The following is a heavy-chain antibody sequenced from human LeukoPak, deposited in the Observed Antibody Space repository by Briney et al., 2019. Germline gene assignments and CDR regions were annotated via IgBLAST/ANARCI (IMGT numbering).Heavy chain of an antibody. CDR2: IIPIFGTA. J-gene: IGHJ4*02. V-gene: IGHV1-69*01. D-gene: IGHD3-22*01. Sequence: SVKVSCKASGGTFSSYAISWVRQAPGQGLEWMGGIIPIFGTANYAQKFQGRVTITADESTSTAYMELSSLRSEDTAVYYCACYYDSSAYFDYWGQGTLVTVSS. CDR1: GGTFSSYA. CDR3: ACYYDSSAYFDY.